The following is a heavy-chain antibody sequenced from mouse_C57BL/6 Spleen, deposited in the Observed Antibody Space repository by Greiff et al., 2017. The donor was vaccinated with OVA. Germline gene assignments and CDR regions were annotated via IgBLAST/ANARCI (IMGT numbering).Heavy chain of an antibody. CDR3: AGDTSFYSNSDWYYDV. J-gene: IGHJ1*03. CDR1: GYTFTSYW. Sequence: VQLQQPGAELVRPGSSVKLSCKASGYTFTSYWMHWVKQRPIQGLEWIGIIDPSDSETHYNQKFKDKATYTVVNSSSTAYIQLSSLTSEVSAVYFCAGDTSFYSNSDWYYDVWGTGTTVTVSS. D-gene: IGHD2-5*01. CDR2: IDPSDSET. V-gene: IGHV1-52*01.